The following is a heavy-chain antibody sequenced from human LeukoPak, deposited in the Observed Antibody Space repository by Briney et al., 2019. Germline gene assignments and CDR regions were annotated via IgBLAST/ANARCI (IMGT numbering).Heavy chain of an antibody. CDR1: GFTFSSYS. V-gene: IGHV3-21*01. J-gene: IGHJ4*02. CDR3: ARATPNRNYYDSSGYLDY. Sequence: PGGSLRLSCAASGFTFSSYSMNWVRQAPGKGREWVSSISSSSSYIYYADSVKGRFTISRDNAKNSLYLQMNSLRAEDTAVYYCARATPNRNYYDSSGYLDYWGQGTLVTVSS. D-gene: IGHD3-22*01. CDR2: ISSSSSYI.